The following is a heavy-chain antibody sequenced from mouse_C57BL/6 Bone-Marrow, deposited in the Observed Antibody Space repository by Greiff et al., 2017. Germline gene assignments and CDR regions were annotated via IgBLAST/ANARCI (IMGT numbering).Heavy chain of an antibody. CDR1: GYTFTSYW. D-gene: IGHD6-1*01. V-gene: IGHV1-59*01. CDR2: IDPSDSYT. J-gene: IGHJ2*01. Sequence: QVQLQQPGAELVRPGTSVKLSCKASGYTFTSYWMHWVKQRPGQGLEWIGVIDPSDSYTNYNQKFKGKATLTVDTSSSTAYLQLSSLTSEGSAVXYCARELASDKRGESATLT. CDR3: ARELASDK.